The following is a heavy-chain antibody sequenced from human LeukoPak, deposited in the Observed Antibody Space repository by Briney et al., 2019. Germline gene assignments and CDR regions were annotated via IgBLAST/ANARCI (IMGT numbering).Heavy chain of an antibody. CDR1: GYTFTSYG. Sequence: ASVKVSCKASGYTFTSYGISWVRQAPGQGLEWMGWISAYNGNTNYAQKLQGRVTMTTDTSTSTAYMELRSLRSDDTAVYYCARVAGMITFGGVIAADAFDIWGQGTRVTVSS. V-gene: IGHV1-18*01. J-gene: IGHJ3*02. CDR3: ARVAGMITFGGVIAADAFDI. CDR2: ISAYNGNT. D-gene: IGHD3-16*02.